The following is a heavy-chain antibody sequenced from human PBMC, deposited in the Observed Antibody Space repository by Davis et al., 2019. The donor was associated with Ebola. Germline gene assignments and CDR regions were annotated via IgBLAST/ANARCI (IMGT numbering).Heavy chain of an antibody. J-gene: IGHJ4*02. D-gene: IGHD3-10*01. CDR3: TVGGIGGMGDY. Sequence: GESLKISCQVSDYTLREISMHWVRQAPGIGLEWMGNYNPEDGESIYAQKFQGRITMTEDTSTNTAYMELSSLRSEDTAVYYCTVGGIGGMGDYWGQGTLVTVSS. CDR2: YNPEDGES. CDR1: DYTLREIS. V-gene: IGHV1-24*01.